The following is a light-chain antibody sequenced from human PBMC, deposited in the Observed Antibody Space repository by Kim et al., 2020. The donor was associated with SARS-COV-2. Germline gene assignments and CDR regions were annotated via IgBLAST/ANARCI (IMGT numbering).Light chain of an antibody. CDR1: QSVSSSY. Sequence: EIVLTQSPGTLSLSPGERATLSCRASQSVSSSYLAWYQQKHGQAPRLLIYGASSRATGIPDRFSGSGSGTDFTLTISRLEPEDFAVYYCQQYGSSPRYTFGQGTKLEI. V-gene: IGKV3-20*01. J-gene: IGKJ2*01. CDR2: GAS. CDR3: QQYGSSPRYT.